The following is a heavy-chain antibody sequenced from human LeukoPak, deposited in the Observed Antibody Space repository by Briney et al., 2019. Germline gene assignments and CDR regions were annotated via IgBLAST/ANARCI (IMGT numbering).Heavy chain of an antibody. CDR3: ARDRSIVAADHFDY. CDR2: ISVYNGNT. CDR1: GYNFTTYG. J-gene: IGHJ4*02. D-gene: IGHD6-13*01. Sequence: GASVKVSCKASGYNFTTYGISWVRQAPGQGRELMGWISVYNGNTKYAQKLQGRVTMTTDTSTTTAYMELRSLRSDDTAVYYCARDRSIVAADHFDYWGQGTLVTVSS. V-gene: IGHV1-18*04.